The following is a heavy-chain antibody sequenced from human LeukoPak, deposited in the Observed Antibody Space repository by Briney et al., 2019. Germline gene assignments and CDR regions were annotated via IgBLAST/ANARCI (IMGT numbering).Heavy chain of an antibody. V-gene: IGHV3-21*01. J-gene: IGHJ3*02. D-gene: IGHD1-26*01. CDR1: GFTFSSYS. CDR3: ARDPASGSYDGVAFDI. CDR2: ISSSSSYI. Sequence: GGSLRLSCAASGFTFSSYSMNWVRQAPGKGLEWVSSISSSSSYIYYADSVKGRFTISRDNAKNSLYLQMNSLRAEDTAVYYCARDPASGSYDGVAFDIWGQGTMVTVSS.